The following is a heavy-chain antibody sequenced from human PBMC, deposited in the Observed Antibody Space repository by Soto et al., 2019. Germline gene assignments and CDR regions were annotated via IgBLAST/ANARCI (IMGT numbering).Heavy chain of an antibody. CDR2: IIPIFGTA. D-gene: IGHD3-22*01. Sequence: SVKVSCKASGGTFSSYAIIWVRQAPGQGLEWMGGIIPIFGTANYAQKFQGRVTITADESTSTAYMELSSLRSEDTAVYYCARDPLMGPRSYYDSSGPTGMDVWGQGTTVTVSS. V-gene: IGHV1-69*13. J-gene: IGHJ6*02. CDR3: ARDPLMGPRSYYDSSGPTGMDV. CDR1: GGTFSSYA.